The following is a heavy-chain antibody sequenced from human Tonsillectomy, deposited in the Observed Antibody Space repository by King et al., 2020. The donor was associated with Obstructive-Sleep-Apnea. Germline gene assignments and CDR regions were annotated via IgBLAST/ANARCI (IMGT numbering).Heavy chain of an antibody. CDR1: GFTFSIYP. CDR2: ISYDGTNK. J-gene: IGHJ4*02. D-gene: IGHD3-10*01. Sequence: VQLVESGGGVVQPGRSLRLSCATSGFTFSIYPMHWVRQAPGKGLEWVAGISYDGTNKYNADSVKGRFTVSRDNSKNTLYLQMNSLRPEDTALYYCELYGSGSFTFDYWGQGSLVTVSS. CDR3: ELYGSGSFTFDY. V-gene: IGHV3-30*04.